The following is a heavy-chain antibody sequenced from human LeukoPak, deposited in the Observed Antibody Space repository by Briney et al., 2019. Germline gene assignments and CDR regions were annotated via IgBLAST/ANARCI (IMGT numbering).Heavy chain of an antibody. CDR2: IRYDGSNT. Sequence: GGSLRLSCAASGFTFNNYGMHWVRQAPGKGLEWLAFIRYDGSNTYYADSVKGRFTVSRDNSKNTLYLQMNSLRAEDTAVYYCARGTLIAAATDSPYYFDYWGQGTLVTVSS. V-gene: IGHV3-30*02. J-gene: IGHJ4*02. CDR3: ARGTLIAAATDSPYYFDY. D-gene: IGHD6-13*01. CDR1: GFTFNNYG.